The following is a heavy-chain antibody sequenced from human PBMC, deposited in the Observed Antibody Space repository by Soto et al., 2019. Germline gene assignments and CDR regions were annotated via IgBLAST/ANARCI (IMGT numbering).Heavy chain of an antibody. V-gene: IGHV4-4*02. D-gene: IGHD6-13*01. J-gene: IGHJ6*02. CDR3: ARVGRGGDSSSWYTRLYYYYYYGMDV. CDR1: GGSISSSNW. Sequence: SETLSLTCAVSGGSISSSNWWSWVRQPPGKGLEWIGEIYHSGSTNYNPSLKSRVTISVEQSKNQFSLKLSSVTAADTAVYYCARVGRGGDSSSWYTRLYYYYYYGMDVWGQGTTVTVSS. CDR2: IYHSGST.